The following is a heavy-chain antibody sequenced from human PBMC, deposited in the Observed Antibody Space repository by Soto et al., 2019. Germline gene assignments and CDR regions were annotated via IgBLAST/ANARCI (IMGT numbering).Heavy chain of an antibody. J-gene: IGHJ4*02. CDR3: AREHGNYALDY. CDR1: GYTFTSYD. V-gene: IGHV1-8*01. D-gene: IGHD4-17*01. CDR2: MNTNSGNT. Sequence: QVQLVQSGAEVKKPGASGKVSCKASGYTFTSYDINWARQATGQGLEWMGWMNTNSGNTVYAQKFQGSVTMTRNTSISTGYMELSSLRSEDTAVYYCAREHGNYALDYWGQGTLVTVST.